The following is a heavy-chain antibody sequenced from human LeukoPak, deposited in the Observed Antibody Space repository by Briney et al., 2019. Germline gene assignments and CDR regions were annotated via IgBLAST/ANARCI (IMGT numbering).Heavy chain of an antibody. CDR3: AREGLGTYSSSWSGNAFDV. J-gene: IGHJ3*01. Sequence: SETLSLTCTVSGGSISTYHWSWIRQPAGKGLEWIGRIHKSGSTDYNPSLKSRVTMSLDTSNNQFSLKLTSVTAADTAFYYCAREGLGTYSSSWSGNAFDVWGQGTMVTVSS. CDR1: GGSISTYH. D-gene: IGHD6-13*01. CDR2: IHKSGST. V-gene: IGHV4-4*07.